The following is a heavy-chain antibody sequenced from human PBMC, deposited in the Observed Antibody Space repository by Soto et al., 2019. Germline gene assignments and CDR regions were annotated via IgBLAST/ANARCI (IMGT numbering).Heavy chain of an antibody. V-gene: IGHV3-30*18. CDR3: AKEKSSSWTIFDY. CDR1: GFTFSSYG. J-gene: IGHJ4*02. D-gene: IGHD6-13*01. CDR2: ISYDGSNK. Sequence: QVQLVESGGGVVQPGRSLRLSCAASGFTFSSYGMHWVRQAPGKGLEWVAVISYDGSNKYYADSVKGRFTISRDNSKNTLYLQMNCLRAEDTSVYYCAKEKSSSWTIFDYWGQGTLVTVSS.